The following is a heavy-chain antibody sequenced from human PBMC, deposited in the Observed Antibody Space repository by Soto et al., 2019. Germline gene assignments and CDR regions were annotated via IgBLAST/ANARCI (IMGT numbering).Heavy chain of an antibody. CDR3: ARGIENIQVYY. J-gene: IGHJ4*02. CDR1: GGTFSSYT. Sequence: QVQLVQSGAEVKKPGSSVKVSCKASGGTFSSYTISWVRQAPGQGLKWMGRIIPILGIANYAQKFQGRVTITADKSTSTAYMELSSLRSEDTAVYYCARGIENIQVYYWGQGTLVTVSS. CDR2: IIPILGIA. D-gene: IGHD6-6*01. V-gene: IGHV1-69*02.